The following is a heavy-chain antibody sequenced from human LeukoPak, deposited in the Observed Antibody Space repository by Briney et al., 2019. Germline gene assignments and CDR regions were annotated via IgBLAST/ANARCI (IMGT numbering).Heavy chain of an antibody. Sequence: PSETLSLTCSVSGTSISGDYWSWIRQPPGKGLEWIGYVYFTGNTNYNPSLKSRVTISMDTSKNQISLTVTSVTAAGTAVYYCARHPFSSPFDFWGQGTLVAVSS. CDR2: VYFTGNT. J-gene: IGHJ5*01. CDR3: ARHPFSSPFDF. CDR1: GTSISGDY. V-gene: IGHV4-59*08.